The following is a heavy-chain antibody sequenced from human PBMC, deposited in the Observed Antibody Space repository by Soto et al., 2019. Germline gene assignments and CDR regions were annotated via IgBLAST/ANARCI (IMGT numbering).Heavy chain of an antibody. D-gene: IGHD2-15*01. Sequence: PGGSLRLSCAASGFTFSSYAMSWVRQAPGKGLEWVSAISGSGGSTYYADSVKGRFTISRDNSKNTLYLQMNSLRAEDTAVYYCAKGLVVVVAATTTFDYWGQGTLVTVSS. CDR3: AKGLVVVVAATTTFDY. CDR1: GFTFSSYA. V-gene: IGHV3-23*01. J-gene: IGHJ4*02. CDR2: ISGSGGST.